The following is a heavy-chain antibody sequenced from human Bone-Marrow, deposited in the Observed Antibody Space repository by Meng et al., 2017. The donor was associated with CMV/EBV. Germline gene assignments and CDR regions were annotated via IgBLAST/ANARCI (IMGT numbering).Heavy chain of an antibody. CDR3: TTEAVAGPLSPYYFDY. D-gene: IGHD6-19*01. CDR1: GFTFSNAW. V-gene: IGHV3-15*01. CDR2: IKSKTDGGTT. Sequence: GGSLRLSCAASGFTFSNAWMSWVRQAPGKGLEWVGRIKSKTDGGTTDYAAPLKGRFTISRDDSKNTLYLQMNSLKTEDTAVYYCTTEAVAGPLSPYYFDYWGQGTLVTVSS. J-gene: IGHJ4*02.